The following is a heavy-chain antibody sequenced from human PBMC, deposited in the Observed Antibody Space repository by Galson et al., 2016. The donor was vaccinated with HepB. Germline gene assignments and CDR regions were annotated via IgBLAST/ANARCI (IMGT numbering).Heavy chain of an antibody. Sequence: SLRLSCAASGFTFSNDWMSWVRQAPGKGLEWVGRIKSNSAGGAEDRAAPVKGSCTVSRDDSTMTLFLQMHSLNTADTGVYYGVTGHSSLDHGDGRGAGDIWGQGTTVTVAS. CDR3: VTGHSSLDHGDGRGAGDI. D-gene: IGHD4-17*01. V-gene: IGHV3-15*01. CDR2: IKSNSAGGAE. CDR1: GFTFSNDW. J-gene: IGHJ3*02.